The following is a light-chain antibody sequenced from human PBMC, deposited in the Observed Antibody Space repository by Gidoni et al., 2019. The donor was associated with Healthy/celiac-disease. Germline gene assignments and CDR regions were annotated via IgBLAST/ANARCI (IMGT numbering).Light chain of an antibody. J-gene: IGKJ1*01. V-gene: IGKV4-1*01. Sequence: DIVMTQSPDSLSVSLGERATLNCKSSTSVLYSSNNKNDLAWYQQKPGQPPKLLIYWASTRESGVPDRFSGSGSGTDFTLTISSLQAEDVAVYYCQQYYSTPQTFGQGTKVEIK. CDR2: WAS. CDR3: QQYYSTPQT. CDR1: TSVLYSSNNKND.